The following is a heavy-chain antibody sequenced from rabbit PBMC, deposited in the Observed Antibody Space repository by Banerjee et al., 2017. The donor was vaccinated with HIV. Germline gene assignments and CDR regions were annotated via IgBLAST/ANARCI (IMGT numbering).Heavy chain of an antibody. CDR1: GFSFSLGYD. Sequence: QSLEESGGDLVKPGASLTLTCKASGFSFSLGYDMCWVRQAPGKGLEWIACIYVGGGGSTYYASWAKGRFTISKTSSTTVTLQMTSLTVADTATYFCAREYYTYDYAGDAYATNYYGMDLWGPGTLVTVS. CDR2: IYVGGGGST. CDR3: AREYYTYDYAGDAYATNYYGMDL. V-gene: IGHV1S40*01. D-gene: IGHD6-1*01. J-gene: IGHJ6*01.